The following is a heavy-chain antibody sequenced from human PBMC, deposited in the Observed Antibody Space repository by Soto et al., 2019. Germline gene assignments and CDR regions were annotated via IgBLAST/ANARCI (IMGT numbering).Heavy chain of an antibody. CDR3: AKDVRYSSVWYYFDY. CDR1: GFTFDDYT. V-gene: IGHV3-43*01. Sequence: GGSLRLSCAASGFTFDDYTMHWVRQAPGKGLEWVSLISWDGGSTYYADSVKGRFTISRDNSKNSLYLQMNSLRTEDTALYYCAKDVRYSSVWYYFDYWGQGTLVTVSS. J-gene: IGHJ4*02. CDR2: ISWDGGST. D-gene: IGHD6-19*01.